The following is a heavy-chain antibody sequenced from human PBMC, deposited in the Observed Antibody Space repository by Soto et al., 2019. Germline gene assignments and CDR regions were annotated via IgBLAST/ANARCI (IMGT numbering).Heavy chain of an antibody. V-gene: IGHV3-33*06. Sequence: ESVGGVVQPGTSLRLSCAASGFAFSYHGIHWVRQAPGKGLEWVAVTWSGGRGEYYADSVRGRFTISRDNSKTTVYLQMNSLRVEDTAVYYCAKDDDTSSHYSLLDFRGQGTLVTVSS. D-gene: IGHD3-22*01. J-gene: IGHJ4*02. CDR2: TWSGGRGE. CDR3: AKDDDTSSHYSLLDF. CDR1: GFAFSYHG.